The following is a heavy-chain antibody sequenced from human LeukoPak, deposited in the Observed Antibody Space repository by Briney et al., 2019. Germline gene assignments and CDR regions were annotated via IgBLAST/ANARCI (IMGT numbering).Heavy chain of an antibody. V-gene: IGHV3-74*01. CDR2: IASDGSST. CDR3: ARGRPQGNDY. CDR1: GFTFSSYW. D-gene: IGHD4-23*01. J-gene: IGHJ4*02. Sequence: GGSLRLSCAASGFTFSSYWRNWVRQAPGKGLVWVSRIASDGSSTTYADSVKGRFSISRDNAKNTLYLQMNSLRVEDTAVYYCARGRPQGNDYWGQGTLVTVSS.